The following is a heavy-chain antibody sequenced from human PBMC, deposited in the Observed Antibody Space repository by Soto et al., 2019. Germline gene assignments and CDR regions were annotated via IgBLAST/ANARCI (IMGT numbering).Heavy chain of an antibody. CDR3: AKGGRSAAVDYYGMDV. V-gene: IGHV3-30*18. CDR2: ISYDGSNK. D-gene: IGHD6-13*01. Sequence: QVQLVESGGGVVQPGRSLRLSCAASGFTFSSYGMHWVRQAPGKGLEWVAVISYDGSNKYYADSVKGRFTISRDNSKNTLYLQMNSLRAEDTAVYYCAKGGRSAAVDYYGMDVWGQGTTVTVSS. J-gene: IGHJ6*02. CDR1: GFTFSSYG.